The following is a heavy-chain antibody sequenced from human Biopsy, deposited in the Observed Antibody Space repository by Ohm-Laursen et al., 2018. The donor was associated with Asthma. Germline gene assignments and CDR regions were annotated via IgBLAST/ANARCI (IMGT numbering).Heavy chain of an antibody. V-gene: IGHV3-30*18. Sequence: SLRLSFSASGFMFRSFGMHWVRQAPGKGLEWVAVISYDGNHKFYEDSVKGRFTISRDNSKNTLYLQMNSLRTEDTAVYYCAKRRGYSGHDNDYWGQGTLVIVSS. CDR2: ISYDGNHK. D-gene: IGHD5-12*01. CDR3: AKRRGYSGHDNDY. J-gene: IGHJ4*02. CDR1: GFMFRSFG.